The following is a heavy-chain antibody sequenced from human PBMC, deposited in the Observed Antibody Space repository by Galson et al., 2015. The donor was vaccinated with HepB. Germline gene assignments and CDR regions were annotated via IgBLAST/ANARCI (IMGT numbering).Heavy chain of an antibody. CDR3: AREAYCSSTSCFRGYYFDY. CDR1: GFTFSSYA. D-gene: IGHD2-2*01. Sequence: SLRLSCAASGFTFSSYAMHWVRQAPGKGLEWVAVISYDGSNKYYADSVKGRFTISRDNSKNTLYLQMNSLRAEDTAVYYCAREAYCSSTSCFRGYYFDYWGQGTLDTVSS. J-gene: IGHJ4*02. V-gene: IGHV3-30-3*01. CDR2: ISYDGSNK.